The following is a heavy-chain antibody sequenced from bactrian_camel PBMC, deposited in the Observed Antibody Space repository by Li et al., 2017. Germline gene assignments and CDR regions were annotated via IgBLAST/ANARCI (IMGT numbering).Heavy chain of an antibody. J-gene: IGHJ4*01. D-gene: IGHD6*01. CDR2: IDSDGK. CDR1: GYTTSGYC. CDR3: AVLSQFNHCRGVVVGIWQQYAS. Sequence: HVQLVESGGGSVQAGGSLRLSCAASGYTTSGYCMAWFRQAPGKDREGVAQIDSDGKWYAESLKGRSTISTDDANNTLDLQLDSLQPEDTAMYYCAVLSQFNHCRGVVVGIWQQYASWGQGTQVTVS. V-gene: IGHV3S26*01.